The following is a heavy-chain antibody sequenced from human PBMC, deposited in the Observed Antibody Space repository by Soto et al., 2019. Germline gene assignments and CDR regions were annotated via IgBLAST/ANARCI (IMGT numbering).Heavy chain of an antibody. Sequence: QITLKESGPTLVKPTQTLTLTCTFSGFSLNTGGLGVGWIRQPPGKALEWLALIYWDNDKRYNPSFRSRLTIAKDTYNNHLVLTMNNMDPVDAATYYCVHSRCGGDCLQSYSSHYYYGMDVWGQGTTVTVSS. CDR1: GFSLNTGGLG. CDR2: IYWDNDK. V-gene: IGHV2-5*02. J-gene: IGHJ6*02. CDR3: VHSRCGGDCLQSYSSHYYYGMDV. D-gene: IGHD2-21*02.